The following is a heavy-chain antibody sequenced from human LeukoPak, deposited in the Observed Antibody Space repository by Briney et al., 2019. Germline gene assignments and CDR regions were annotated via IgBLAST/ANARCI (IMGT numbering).Heavy chain of an antibody. CDR1: GFTFSTYA. D-gene: IGHD2-2*01. J-gene: IGHJ4*01. CDR3: ARAAVPAAMHYFDY. Sequence: PGGSLRLSCGASGFTFSTYAMSWVRQAPGKGLEWVAKIKPDGSEKDHVDSVKGRFTISRDNAKNSLYLQLNSLRAEDTAVYYCARAAVPAAMHYFDYW. V-gene: IGHV3-7*03. CDR2: IKPDGSEK.